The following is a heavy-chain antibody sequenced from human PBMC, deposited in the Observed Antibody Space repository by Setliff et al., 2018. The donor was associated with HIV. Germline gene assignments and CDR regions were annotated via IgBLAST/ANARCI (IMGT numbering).Heavy chain of an antibody. Sequence: PGGSLRLSCAASGFTFSDYYMSWIRQAPGKGLEWVSYISSSGSTIYYADSVKGRFTISRDNAKNSLYLQMNSLRVEDTAMYYCTKDHLSGWASDCWGQGTLVTVSS. CDR3: TKDHLSGWASDC. V-gene: IGHV3-11*04. CDR1: GFTFSDYY. D-gene: IGHD6-19*01. J-gene: IGHJ4*02. CDR2: ISSSGSTI.